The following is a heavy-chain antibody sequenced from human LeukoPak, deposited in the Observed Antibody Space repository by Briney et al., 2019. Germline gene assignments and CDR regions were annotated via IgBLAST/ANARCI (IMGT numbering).Heavy chain of an antibody. J-gene: IGHJ4*02. V-gene: IGHV1-3*01. Sequence: KFPGRVTITRDTSASTAYMELSSLRSEDTAVYYCAREGNYYDSSGYYYWGQGTLVTVSS. CDR3: AREGNYYDSSGYYY. D-gene: IGHD3-22*01.